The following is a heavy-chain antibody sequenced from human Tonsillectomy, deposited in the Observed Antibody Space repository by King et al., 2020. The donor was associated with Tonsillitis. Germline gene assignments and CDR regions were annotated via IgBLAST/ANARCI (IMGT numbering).Heavy chain of an antibody. CDR2: ISAYNGNT. J-gene: IGHJ3*02. CDR3: AREIDYGGNFGGAFDI. CDR1: GYTFTSYG. V-gene: IGHV1-18*01. D-gene: IGHD4-23*01. Sequence: QPVQSGAEVKKPGASVKVSCKASGYTFTSYGISWVRQAPGQGLEWMGWISAYNGNTNYAQKLQGRVTMTTDTSTSTAYMELRSLRSDDTAVYYCAREIDYGGNFGGAFDIWGQGTMVTVSS.